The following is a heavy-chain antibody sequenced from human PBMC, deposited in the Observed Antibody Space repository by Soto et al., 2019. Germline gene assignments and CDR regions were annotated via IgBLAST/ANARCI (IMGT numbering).Heavy chain of an antibody. V-gene: IGHV3-21*01. Sequence: EVQLVESGGGLVKPGGSLRLSCAASGFTFSSYSMNWVRQAPGKGLEWVSSISSSSSYIYYADSVKGRFTISRDNAKNSLYLQMNSLRAEDTAVYYCARDKLTPCSGGSCYRDAFDIWGQGTMVTVSS. CDR1: GFTFSSYS. D-gene: IGHD2-15*01. J-gene: IGHJ3*02. CDR2: ISSSSSYI. CDR3: ARDKLTPCSGGSCYRDAFDI.